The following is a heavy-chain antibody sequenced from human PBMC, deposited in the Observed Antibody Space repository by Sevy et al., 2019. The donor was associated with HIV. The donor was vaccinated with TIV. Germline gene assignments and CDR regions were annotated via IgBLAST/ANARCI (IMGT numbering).Heavy chain of an antibody. Sequence: ASVKVSCKASGYTFTTYPIGWVRQAPGQGLEWMGWISTYSGETRDAQKFQGRATMTTDTSTSTAYLELTSLRSDDRAVYYCARESDCSSHYYADHFDYWGQGTLVTVSS. V-gene: IGHV1-18*01. CDR2: ISTYSGET. J-gene: IGHJ4*02. CDR1: GYTFTTYP. CDR3: ARESDCSSHYYADHFDY. D-gene: IGHD3-22*01.